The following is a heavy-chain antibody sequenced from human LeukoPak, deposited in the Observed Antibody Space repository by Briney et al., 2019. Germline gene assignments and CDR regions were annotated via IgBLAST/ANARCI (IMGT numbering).Heavy chain of an antibody. CDR3: AKAVGVPVAFDI. CDR1: GGSLSSGGYY. D-gene: IGHD2-8*01. J-gene: IGHJ3*02. V-gene: IGHV4-31*03. CDR2: IYYSGST. Sequence: SQTLSVTCTVSGGSLSSGGYYWSWIRQHPGKGLEWLGYIYYSGSTYYNPSLKSRVTISVDTSKNQFFLKLSSVTAADTAVYYCAKAVGVPVAFDIWGQGTMVTVSS.